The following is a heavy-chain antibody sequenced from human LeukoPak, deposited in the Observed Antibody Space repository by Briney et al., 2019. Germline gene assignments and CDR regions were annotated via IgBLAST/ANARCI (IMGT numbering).Heavy chain of an antibody. CDR3: LRGTWGGNSDSWSGQFAE. V-gene: IGHV3-7*01. CDR2: IRGDGSAT. Sequence: GGSLRLPCAASGFTFSDYWMGWVRQPPGKGLEWVADIRGDGSATYYVDSLKGRFTISRDNARNSLSLQMNSLRAEDTALYYCLRGTWGGNSDSWSGQFAEWGQGTLVTVSS. CDR1: GFTFSDYW. J-gene: IGHJ4*02. D-gene: IGHD6-13*01.